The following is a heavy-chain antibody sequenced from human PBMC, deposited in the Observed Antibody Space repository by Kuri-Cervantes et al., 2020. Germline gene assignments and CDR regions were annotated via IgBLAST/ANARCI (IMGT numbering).Heavy chain of an antibody. J-gene: IGHJ4*02. V-gene: IGHV4-34*01. Sequence: SETLSLTCAVYGGSFSGYYWSWVRQPPGKGLEWFGEINHSGSTNYNPSLKSRVTISVNTSKNQSSLKLSSVTAADTAVYYCSRGRTMTRRDGYSLAYLGQGTLVTVSS. CDR1: GGSFSGYY. CDR3: SRGRTMTRRDGYSLAY. D-gene: IGHD5-24*01. CDR2: INHSGST.